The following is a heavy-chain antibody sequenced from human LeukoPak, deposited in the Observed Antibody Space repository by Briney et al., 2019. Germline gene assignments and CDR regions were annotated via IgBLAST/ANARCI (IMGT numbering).Heavy chain of an antibody. CDR3: TTDEFYDFWSGYLPLDY. CDR2: IKSKTDGGTT. CDR1: GFTFSSYA. Sequence: GGSLRLSCAASGFTFSSYAMSWVRQAPGKGLEWVGRIKSKTDGGTTDYAAPVKGRFTISRDDSKNTLYLQMNSLKTEDTAVYYCTTDEFYDFWSGYLPLDYWGQGTLVTVSS. J-gene: IGHJ4*02. D-gene: IGHD3-3*01. V-gene: IGHV3-15*01.